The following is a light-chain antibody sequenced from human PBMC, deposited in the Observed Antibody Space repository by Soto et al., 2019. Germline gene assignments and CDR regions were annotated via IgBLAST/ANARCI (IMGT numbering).Light chain of an antibody. V-gene: IGKV3-20*01. CDR2: SAS. J-gene: IGKJ5*01. Sequence: EILVTQSPCTLSLSPGERATLSCRASQSVRTYLAWYQQRPGQAPRLLIYSASSRATGVPDRFSGSGSGTDFTLTISRLEPEDFAVYYCQQYDSSPIAFGQGTRLEI. CDR1: QSVRTY. CDR3: QQYDSSPIA.